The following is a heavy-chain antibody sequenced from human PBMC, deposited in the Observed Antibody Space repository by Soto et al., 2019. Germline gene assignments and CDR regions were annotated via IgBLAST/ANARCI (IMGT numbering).Heavy chain of an antibody. CDR2: ISSSGGST. CDR3: AKRPTMIVPVPTNFDD. V-gene: IGHV3-23*01. Sequence: EVSLRLSGAASGCPFSSYAMSWLLQAPGKGLEWLSAISSSGGSTYYADSVKGRFTISRDNSKNMLYLQMHSRRAEHTSVYYFAKRPTMIVPVPTNFDDWGQGTLVTVSS. CDR1: GCPFSSYA. D-gene: IGHD3-22*01. J-gene: IGHJ4*02.